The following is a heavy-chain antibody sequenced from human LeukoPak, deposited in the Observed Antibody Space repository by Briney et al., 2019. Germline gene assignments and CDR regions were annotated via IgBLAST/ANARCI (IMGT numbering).Heavy chain of an antibody. Sequence: PSETLSLTCIVSGGSISSYYWSWIRQPPGKDLEWIGYIYYSGSTNYNPSLKSRVTISVDTSRNQFSLKLSSVTAADTAVYYCARHPEYYDILTGFRYYFDYWGQGTLVTVSS. CDR2: IYYSGST. V-gene: IGHV4-59*01. J-gene: IGHJ4*02. CDR1: GGSISSYY. D-gene: IGHD3-9*01. CDR3: ARHPEYYDILTGFRYYFDY.